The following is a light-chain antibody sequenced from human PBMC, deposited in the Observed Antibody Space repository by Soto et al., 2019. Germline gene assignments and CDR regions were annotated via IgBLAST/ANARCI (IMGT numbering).Light chain of an antibody. J-gene: IGKJ5*01. V-gene: IGKV3-15*01. CDR2: RAS. CDR3: QQYNNWPPIT. Sequence: EIVITQSPATVSLSAGERVTLHFRASQSVTSNLAWYQHKPGQSPRLLIYRASARATGVPDRFSGSGSGTEFTLTISSLQSEDFAVYYCQQYNNWPPITFGQGTRLEIK. CDR1: QSVTSN.